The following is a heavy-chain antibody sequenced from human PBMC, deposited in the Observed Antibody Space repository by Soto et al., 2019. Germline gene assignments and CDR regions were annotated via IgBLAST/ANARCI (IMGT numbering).Heavy chain of an antibody. J-gene: IGHJ4*02. D-gene: IGHD6-19*01. CDR1: GGSFSGYY. CDR2: INHSGST. V-gene: IGHV4-34*01. CDR3: ARQVYSSGWGPFDY. Sequence: SETLSLTCAVYGGSFSGYYWSWIRQPPGKGLEWIGEINHSGSTNYNPSLKSRVTISVDTSKNQFSLKLSSATAADTAVYYCARQVYSSGWGPFDYWGQGTLVTVSS.